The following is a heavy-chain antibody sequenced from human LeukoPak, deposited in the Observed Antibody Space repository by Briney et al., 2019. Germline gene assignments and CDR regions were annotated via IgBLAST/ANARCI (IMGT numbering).Heavy chain of an antibody. CDR2: LSGSSGTI. V-gene: IGHV3-23*01. D-gene: IGHD3-10*01. J-gene: IGHJ4*02. CDR3: AKDTNPWWFGEAEVDY. CDR1: GFTFSSYW. Sequence: PGGSLRLSCAASGFTFSSYWMSWVRQAPGKGLEWVSSLSGSSGTIYHADSVKGRFTISRDNSKATLYLQMNSLRAEDTAVYYCAKDTNPWWFGEAEVDYWGQGTLVTVSS.